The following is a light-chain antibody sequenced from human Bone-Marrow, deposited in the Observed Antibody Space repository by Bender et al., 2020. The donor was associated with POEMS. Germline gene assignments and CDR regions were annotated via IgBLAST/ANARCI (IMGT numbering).Light chain of an antibody. J-gene: IGLJ2*01. V-gene: IGLV2-14*02. CDR2: EVT. CDR1: SNDIGSYNL. CDR3: SSYTPTSTPVV. Sequence: QSALTQPASVSGSPGQSITISCTGTSNDIGSYNLVSWYQQHPGKAPKLLIYEVTKRPSGVSYRFSGSKSGNTASLTISGLQAEDEADYYCSSYTPTSTPVVFGGGTKLTVL.